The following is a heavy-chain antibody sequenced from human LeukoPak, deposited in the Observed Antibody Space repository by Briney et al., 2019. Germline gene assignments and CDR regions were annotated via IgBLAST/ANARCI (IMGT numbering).Heavy chain of an antibody. V-gene: IGHV4-59*01. J-gene: IGHJ4*02. CDR3: ARGGSSWYPQYFDY. Sequence: SETLSLTCTVSGGSISSYYWSWIRQPPGKGLEWIGYIYYSGSTNYNPSLKSRVTISVDTSKNQFSLKLSSVTAADTAVYYCARGGSSWYPQYFDYWGQGTLVTVSS. CDR2: IYYSGST. CDR1: GGSISSYY. D-gene: IGHD6-13*01.